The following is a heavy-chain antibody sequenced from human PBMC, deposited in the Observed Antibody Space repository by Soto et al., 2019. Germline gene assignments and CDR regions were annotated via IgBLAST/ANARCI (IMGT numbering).Heavy chain of an antibody. V-gene: IGHV4-59*01. J-gene: IGHJ4*02. CDR3: ARYRREAVAGYTLDN. CDR1: GGSISSYY. D-gene: IGHD6-13*01. Sequence: SETLSLTCTVSGGSISSYYWTWIRQPQGKGLEWIGYVYNSGSTSYNPSLKSRVTISEDTSKSQFSLKVNSRTAADTAVYYCARYRREAVAGYTLDNWGQGILVTVSS. CDR2: VYNSGST.